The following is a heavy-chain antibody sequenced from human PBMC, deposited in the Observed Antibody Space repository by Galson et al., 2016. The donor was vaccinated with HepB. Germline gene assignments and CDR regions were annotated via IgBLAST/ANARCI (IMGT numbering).Heavy chain of an antibody. Sequence: SETLSLTCTVSGGSISSFYWSWIRQPPGKGLEWIGYIYYSGSTKYNPSLKSRVTISVDTSKNQFSLKLSSVTAADTAVYYCARGVWFGELWDNHAFDYWGQGTLATVSS. CDR2: IYYSGST. CDR1: GGSISSFY. V-gene: IGHV4-59*01. D-gene: IGHD3-10*01. CDR3: ARGVWFGELWDNHAFDY. J-gene: IGHJ4*02.